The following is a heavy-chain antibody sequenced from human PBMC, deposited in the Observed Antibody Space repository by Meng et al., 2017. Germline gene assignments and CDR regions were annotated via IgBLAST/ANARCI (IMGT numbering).Heavy chain of an antibody. CDR2: INPNSGGT. V-gene: IGHV1-2*02. J-gene: IGHJ5*02. D-gene: IGHD6-19*01. Sequence: ASVKVSCKASGYTFTGYYMHWVRQAPGQGLEWMGWINPNSGGTNYAQKFQGRVTMTRDTSISTAYMELSRLRSDDPAVYYCASRALTSSGWYRGGWFDPWGPGNLVHGAS. CDR3: ASRALTSSGWYRGGWFDP. CDR1: GYTFTGYY.